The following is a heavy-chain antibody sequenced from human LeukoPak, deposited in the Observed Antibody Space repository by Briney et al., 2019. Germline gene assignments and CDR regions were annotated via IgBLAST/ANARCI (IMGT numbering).Heavy chain of an antibody. CDR2: IYFDGSKK. J-gene: IGHJ4*02. V-gene: IGHV3-33*03. CDR3: AKTTIAAVGAHFDH. CDR1: GFTFPTYG. Sequence: GSLRLSCLASGFTFPTYGMHWVRQAPGKGLEWVALIYFDGSKKYYADSVKGRFTISRDNSNNTLYLEMNRLRAEDTAIYYCAKTTIAAVGAHFDHWGQGDLVTVSS. D-gene: IGHD6-13*01.